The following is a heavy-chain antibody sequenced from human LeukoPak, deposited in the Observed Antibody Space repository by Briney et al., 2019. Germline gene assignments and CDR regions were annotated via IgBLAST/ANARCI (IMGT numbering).Heavy chain of an antibody. Sequence: ASVKVSCKASGYTFTGYYMHWVRQAPGQGLEWMGWINPNSGGTNYAQKFQGRVTMTTDTSTSTAYMELRSLRSDDTAVYYCARDLVYCSGGSCYRWFDPWGQGTLVTVSS. J-gene: IGHJ5*02. CDR1: GYTFTGYY. D-gene: IGHD2-15*01. V-gene: IGHV1-2*02. CDR2: INPNSGGT. CDR3: ARDLVYCSGGSCYRWFDP.